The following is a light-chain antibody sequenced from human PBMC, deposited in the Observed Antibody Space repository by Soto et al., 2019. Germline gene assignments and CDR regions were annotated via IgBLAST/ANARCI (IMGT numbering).Light chain of an antibody. CDR3: SAWDYSLSGVV. Sequence: QSVLTQPPSASGTPGQRVTISCSGTSTNIGRNPVYWYQQLPGTAPKLLIYGNDQRPSGVPARFSGSKSGASASLAISGLRSEDEADYYCSAWDYSLSGVVFGGGTKLIVL. J-gene: IGLJ2*01. CDR2: GND. V-gene: IGLV1-47*02. CDR1: STNIGRNP.